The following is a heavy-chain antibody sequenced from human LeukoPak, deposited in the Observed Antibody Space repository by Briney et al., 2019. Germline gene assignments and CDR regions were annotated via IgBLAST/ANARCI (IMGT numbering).Heavy chain of an antibody. J-gene: IGHJ4*02. CDR2: IYYSGST. V-gene: IGHV4-39*01. Sequence: PSETLSLTCTVSGGSISSSSYYWGWIRQPPGNGLEWSGRIYYSGSTYYNPSLKSRVTISVDTSKNQFSLKLSSVTAADTAVYYCASNPRPLYYYDSSGYYYWGQGTLVTVSS. CDR1: GGSISSSSYY. CDR3: ASNPRPLYYYDSSGYYY. D-gene: IGHD3-22*01.